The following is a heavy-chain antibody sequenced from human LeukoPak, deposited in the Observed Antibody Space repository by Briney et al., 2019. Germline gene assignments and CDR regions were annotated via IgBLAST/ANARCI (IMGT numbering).Heavy chain of an antibody. CDR2: ISYDGSNK. D-gene: IGHD3/OR15-3a*01. Sequence: PGGSLRLSCAASGFTFSSYGMHWVRQVPGKGLEWVAVISYDGSNKYYADSVKGRFTISRDNSKNTLYLQMNSLRAEDTAVYYCARQTGSGLFILPGGQGTLVTVSS. V-gene: IGHV3-30*03. J-gene: IGHJ4*02. CDR1: GFTFSSYG. CDR3: ARQTGSGLFILP.